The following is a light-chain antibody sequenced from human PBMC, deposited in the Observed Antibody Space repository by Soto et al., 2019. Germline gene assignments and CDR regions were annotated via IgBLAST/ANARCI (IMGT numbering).Light chain of an antibody. Sequence: DIVMTQSPDSLSVSLGERATIKCRSSQSVLHRSNGNNYIAWYQQTPGQPPKLLIYWSSTRDSGVPDRFIGSGSGTDFTLTVSSLQAEDVALYYGQQYQSHPFTFGPGTKVHIE. V-gene: IGKV4-1*01. CDR2: WSS. CDR1: QSVLHRSNGNNY. J-gene: IGKJ3*01. CDR3: QQYQSHPFT.